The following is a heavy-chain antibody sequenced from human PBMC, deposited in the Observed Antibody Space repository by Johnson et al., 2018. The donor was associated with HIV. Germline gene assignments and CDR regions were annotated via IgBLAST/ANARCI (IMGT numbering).Heavy chain of an antibody. CDR1: GFTFRSYA. V-gene: IGHV3-30*04. J-gene: IGHJ3*02. CDR2: ISYDGIKT. D-gene: IGHD1-7*01. Sequence: QVQLVESGGGVVQPGRSLRLSCVASGFTFRSYAIHWVRQAPGKGLEWVALISYDGIKTYYVDSVKGRFTISRDNSNNTLYLQMTNLRADDTAVFYCATVGRLTATAQSAFDIWGQGTMVMVSS. CDR3: ATVGRLTATAQSAFDI.